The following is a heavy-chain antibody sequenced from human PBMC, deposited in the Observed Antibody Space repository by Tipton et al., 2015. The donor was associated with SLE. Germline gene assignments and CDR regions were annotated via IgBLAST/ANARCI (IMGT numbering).Heavy chain of an antibody. V-gene: IGHV3-30*04. J-gene: IGHJ4*02. CDR1: GFPFSSWP. CDR2: IAYDGTHK. Sequence: SLRLSCVASGFPFSSWPMQWVRQAPGKGLEWVALIAYDGTHKYYADSVKGRFTISRDNSKNTLFLQMDSLTSDDTALYYCARVPRNVGWAGDYWGQGTLVTVSS. CDR3: ARVPRNVGWAGDY. D-gene: IGHD6-19*01.